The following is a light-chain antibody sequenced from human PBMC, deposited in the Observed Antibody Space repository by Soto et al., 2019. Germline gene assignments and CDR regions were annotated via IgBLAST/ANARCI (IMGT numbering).Light chain of an antibody. CDR2: NVS. CDR1: QGLVSRDRIAS. J-gene: IGKJ5*01. CDR3: IQENHRPIT. V-gene: IGKV2-30*01. Sequence: DIVMTQSPLSLPVTLGQPASISFRSNQGLVSRDRIASLSWFQQRPGRSPKRLIYNVSNRDSGVPARFSGSGSGTDFAFKISRVEAEDVAAYYCIQENHRPITFGQGTRLEIK.